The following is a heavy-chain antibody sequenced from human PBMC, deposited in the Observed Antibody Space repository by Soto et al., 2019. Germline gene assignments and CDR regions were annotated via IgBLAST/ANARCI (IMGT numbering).Heavy chain of an antibody. CDR1: GYTFTDYC. D-gene: IGHD3-3*01. V-gene: IGHV1-2*02. CDR3: VRAREVIITIFGYGMDV. CDR2: INPKSGGT. Sequence: ASVKVSCKASGYTFTDYCMHWVRQAPGQGLEWMGWINPKSGGTNYAQKFQGRVTMTRDTSISTAYMELSRLTSDDTAVIYCVRAREVIITIFGYGMDVWGQGTTVTVSS. J-gene: IGHJ6*02.